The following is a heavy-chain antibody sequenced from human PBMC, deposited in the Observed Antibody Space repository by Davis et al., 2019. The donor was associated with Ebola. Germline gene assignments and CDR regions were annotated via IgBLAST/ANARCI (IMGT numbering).Heavy chain of an antibody. D-gene: IGHD5-24*01. Sequence: SETLFLTCAVSGGSISSGGYPWSWIRQPPGKGLEWLGYIYHSGSTYYNPSLNSRVTISVDRSKNQFSLKLSSVTAADTAVYYCARAGWGYFDLWGRGTLVTVSS. CDR1: GGSISSGGYP. CDR3: ARAGWGYFDL. CDR2: IYHSGST. J-gene: IGHJ2*01. V-gene: IGHV4-30-2*01.